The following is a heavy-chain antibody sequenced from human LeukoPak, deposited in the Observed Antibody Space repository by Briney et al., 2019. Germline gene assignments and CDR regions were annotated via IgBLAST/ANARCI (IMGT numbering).Heavy chain of an antibody. CDR2: VSASGSN. CDR3: ARDAKSHYDSSAYSEFDY. D-gene: IGHD3-22*01. Sequence: SETLSLTCIVSGGSISNYFWSWIRQPAGKGLEWIGRVSASGSNNYNPSLKSRVTLSVDTSKNRFSLRLNSVTAADTAVYYCARDAKSHYDSSAYSEFDYWGQGTLVTVSS. J-gene: IGHJ4*02. V-gene: IGHV4-4*07. CDR1: GGSISNYF.